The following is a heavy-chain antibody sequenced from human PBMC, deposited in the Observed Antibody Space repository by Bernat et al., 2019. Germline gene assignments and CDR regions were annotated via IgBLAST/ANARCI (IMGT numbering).Heavy chain of an antibody. Sequence: QVQLVQSGAELKKPGPSVKVSCKPPGYTFTIYDINWFQQATGQGLEWMGWMNPNSGKPGYEQNFQGRVTMTRNTSISTAYMELSSLRSEDTAVYYCARVLWFGELEYWGQGTLVTVSS. D-gene: IGHD3-10*01. CDR2: MNPNSGKP. J-gene: IGHJ4*02. CDR3: ARVLWFGELEY. V-gene: IGHV1-8*01. CDR1: GYTFTIYD.